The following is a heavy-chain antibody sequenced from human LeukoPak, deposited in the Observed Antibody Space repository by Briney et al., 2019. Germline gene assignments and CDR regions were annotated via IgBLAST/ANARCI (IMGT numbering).Heavy chain of an antibody. CDR1: GYTFTGYY. CDR2: INPNSGAT. D-gene: IGHD1-1*01. Sequence: ASVKVSCKASGYTFTGYYMHWVRQAPGQGLEWMGWINPNSGATLYAQKFQGRVTMTSDTSINTAYMGLSSLRSDDTAVYYCTRAKRVIFDYWGQGTLVTVSS. J-gene: IGHJ4*02. CDR3: TRAKRVIFDY. V-gene: IGHV1-2*02.